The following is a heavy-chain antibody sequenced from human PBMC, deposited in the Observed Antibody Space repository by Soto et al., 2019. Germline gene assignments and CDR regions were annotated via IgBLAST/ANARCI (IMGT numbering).Heavy chain of an antibody. D-gene: IGHD3-9*01. CDR3: VTDRLTGYFGP. CDR1: GGTFNSDT. V-gene: IGHV1-69*08. CDR2: IITLSGLP. Sequence: QVQLVQSGAVVKKPGSSVKVACKTSGGTFNSDTISWVRQAPGRGFEWMGRIITLSGLPNYAQKFRGRVTVTADTSTSAFYMELSSLQPEDTAVYYCVTDRLTGYFGPWGQGTQVTV. J-gene: IGHJ5*02.